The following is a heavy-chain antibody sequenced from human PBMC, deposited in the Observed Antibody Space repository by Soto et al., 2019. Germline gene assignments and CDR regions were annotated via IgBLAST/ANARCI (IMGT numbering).Heavy chain of an antibody. D-gene: IGHD3-22*01. CDR3: AREWLPFGSPFDY. CDR1: GFTFSSYE. Sequence: QRLSCAASGFTFSSYEMNWVRQAPGKGLEWVSYISSSGSTIYYADSVKGRFTISRDNAKNSLYLQMNSLRAEDTAVYYCAREWLPFGSPFDYWGQGTLVTVSS. CDR2: ISSSGSTI. V-gene: IGHV3-48*03. J-gene: IGHJ4*02.